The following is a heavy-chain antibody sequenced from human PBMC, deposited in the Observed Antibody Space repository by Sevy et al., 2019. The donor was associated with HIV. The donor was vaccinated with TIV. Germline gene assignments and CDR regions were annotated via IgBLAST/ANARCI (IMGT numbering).Heavy chain of an antibody. V-gene: IGHV3-53*01. D-gene: IGHD3-22*01. CDR3: ARSPYDSGGYYFDP. J-gene: IGHJ5*02. CDR1: GFTVSSNY. Sequence: GGSLRLSCAASGFTVSSNYMSWVRQAPGKGLEWVSVIYSAGSTYYADSVKGRFTISRDNSTNTLYLQMNSLRAEDTAVYYCARSPYDSGGYYFDPWGQGTLVTVSS. CDR2: IYSAGST.